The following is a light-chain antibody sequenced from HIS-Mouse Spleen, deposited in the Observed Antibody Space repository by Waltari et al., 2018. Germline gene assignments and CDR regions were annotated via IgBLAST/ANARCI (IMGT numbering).Light chain of an antibody. Sequence: SYELTQPPSVSVSPGQTARITCSGDALPKKYAYWDQQKSGQAPVLVIYEASKRPSGIPERFSGSRSGTMATLTISGAQVEDEADYYCYSTDSSGNHRVFGGGTKLTVL. V-gene: IGLV3-10*01. CDR3: YSTDSSGNHRV. CDR2: EAS. J-gene: IGLJ2*01. CDR1: ALPKKY.